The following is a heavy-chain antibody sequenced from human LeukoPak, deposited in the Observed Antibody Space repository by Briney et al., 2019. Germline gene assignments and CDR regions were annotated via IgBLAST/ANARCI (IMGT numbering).Heavy chain of an antibody. CDR1: GFAFSDYW. D-gene: IGHD6-13*01. CDR3: ARVAGTDAFDI. J-gene: IGHJ3*02. V-gene: IGHV3-7*03. CDR2: IKQDGSEK. Sequence: GGSLRLSCAASGFAFSDYWMSWVRQAPGKGLEWVANIKQDGSEKYYVDSVKGRFTISRDNAKNSLYLQMNSLRAEDTAVYYCARVAGTDAFDIWGQGTMVTVSS.